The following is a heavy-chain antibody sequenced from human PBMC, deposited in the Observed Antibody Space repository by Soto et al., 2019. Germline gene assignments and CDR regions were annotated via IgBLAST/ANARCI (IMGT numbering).Heavy chain of an antibody. D-gene: IGHD5-12*01. CDR3: AREPRQGDRIYYFDS. CDR1: GGSISSYS. V-gene: IGHV4-59*01. CDR2: FYHSGDTKYNPSLT. Sequence: SETLSLTCTVSGGSISSYSWNWIRQPPGKGLEWIGYFYHSGDTKYNPSLTNYNPSLESRVTISADTSKNQFSLKLTSVTAADTAVYYCAREPRQGDRIYYFDSWGRGSLVTVPQ. J-gene: IGHJ4*02.